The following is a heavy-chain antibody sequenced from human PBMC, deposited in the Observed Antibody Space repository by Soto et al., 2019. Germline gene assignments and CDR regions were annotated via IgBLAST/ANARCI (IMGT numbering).Heavy chain of an antibody. J-gene: IGHJ3*01. CDR2: VNHNGRN. CDR1: GGSFSGYF. Sequence: QVHQEQWGAGLLKPSATLSLTCTVYGGSFSGYFWNWIRQSPGKGLEWIGKVNHNGRNNYNPSLKSRVTISMDMSKNPFSLKLTSVTAADTAVYYCARGGSSDWQVAFDFWGQGTMVTVSS. CDR3: ARGGSSDWQVAFDF. D-gene: IGHD6-19*01. V-gene: IGHV4-34*01.